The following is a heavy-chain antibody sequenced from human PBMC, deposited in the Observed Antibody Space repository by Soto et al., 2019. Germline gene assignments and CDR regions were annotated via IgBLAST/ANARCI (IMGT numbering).Heavy chain of an antibody. CDR2: IYYSGST. D-gene: IGHD4-4*01. J-gene: IGHJ4*02. V-gene: IGHV4-31*03. CDR1: GGSISSGGYY. Sequence: TLSLTCTVSGGSISSGGYYWSWIRQHPGKGLEWIGYIYYSGSTYYNPSLKSRVTISVDTSKNQFSLKLSSVTAADTAVYYCARVGHDYSNYGLDYWGQGTLVTVSS. CDR3: ARVGHDYSNYGLDY.